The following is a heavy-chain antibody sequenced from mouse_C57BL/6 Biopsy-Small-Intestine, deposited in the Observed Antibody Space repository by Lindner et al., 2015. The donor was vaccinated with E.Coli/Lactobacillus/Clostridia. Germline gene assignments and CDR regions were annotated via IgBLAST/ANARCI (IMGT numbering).Heavy chain of an antibody. CDR1: GCSISGYY. J-gene: IGHJ4*01. Sequence: VQLQESGPELVKPGASVKISCKASGCSISGYYMHWVRQSHGNILDWVGYISPYNGVSSYNQKFKGKATLTADKSSSTAYMQLSSLTSEDSAVYFCARFYKDAMDYWGQGTSVTVSS. V-gene: IGHV1-31*01. CDR3: ARFYKDAMDY. D-gene: IGHD1-3*01. CDR2: ISPYNGVS.